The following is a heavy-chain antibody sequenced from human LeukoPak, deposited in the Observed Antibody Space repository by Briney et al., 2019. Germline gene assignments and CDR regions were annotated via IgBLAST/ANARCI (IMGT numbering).Heavy chain of an antibody. CDR1: GGSMSSYY. CDR2: IYTSGST. V-gene: IGHV4-4*07. CDR3: AREGGLLWFGELSTY. D-gene: IGHD3-10*01. Sequence: PSETLSLTCTVSGGSMSSYYWSWIRQPAGNGLEWIGRIYTSGSTYYNPSLKSRVTISVDTSKNQFSLKLSSVTAADTAVYYCAREGGLLWFGELSTYWGQGTLVTVSS. J-gene: IGHJ4*02.